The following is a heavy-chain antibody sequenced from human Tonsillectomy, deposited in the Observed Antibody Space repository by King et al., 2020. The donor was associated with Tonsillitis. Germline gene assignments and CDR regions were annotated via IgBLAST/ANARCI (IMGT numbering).Heavy chain of an antibody. Sequence: VQLQQWGAGLLKPSETLSLTCAVYGGSFSGYYWSWIRQPPGKGLEWIGEINHSGSTNYNPSLKSRVTISVDTSKNQFSLKLSSVTAADTAVYYCARGANTAMVSYYSYYGMDVWGQGTTVTVSS. V-gene: IGHV4-34*01. CDR1: GGSFSGYY. D-gene: IGHD5-18*01. CDR3: ARGANTAMVSYYSYYGMDV. CDR2: INHSGST. J-gene: IGHJ6*02.